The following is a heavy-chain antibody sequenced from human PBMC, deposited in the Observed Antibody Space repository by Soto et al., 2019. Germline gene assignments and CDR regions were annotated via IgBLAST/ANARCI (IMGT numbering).Heavy chain of an antibody. CDR2: ITPIFGTA. CDR3: ASVIGGDSEYYFDY. CDR1: GGTFSRYT. V-gene: IGHV1-69*13. J-gene: IGHJ4*02. Sequence: SVKVSCKASGGTFSRYTISWVRQAPGQGLEWMGGITPIFGTANYAQKFQGRVTITADESTSTAYMELSRLRSEDTAMYYCASVIGGDSEYYFDYWGQGTLVTVSS. D-gene: IGHD4-17*01.